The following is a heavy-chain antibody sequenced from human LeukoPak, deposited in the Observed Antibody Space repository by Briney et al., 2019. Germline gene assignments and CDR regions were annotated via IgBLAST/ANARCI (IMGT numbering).Heavy chain of an antibody. CDR2: ISYSGST. CDR1: GGSISNYY. D-gene: IGHD3-10*01. J-gene: IGHJ5*02. CDR3: ARERSMVRGVSWFDP. Sequence: PSETLSLTCTVSGGSISNYYWNWIRQPPGRGLEWVGYISYSGSTNYNPSLKSRVTISVDTSKNQFSLKLSSVTAADTAVYYCARERSMVRGVSWFDPWGQGTLVTVSS. V-gene: IGHV4-59*01.